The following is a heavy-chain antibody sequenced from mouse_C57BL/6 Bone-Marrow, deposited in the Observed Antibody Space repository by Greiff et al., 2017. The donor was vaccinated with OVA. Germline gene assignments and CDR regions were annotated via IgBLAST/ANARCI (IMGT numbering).Heavy chain of an antibody. V-gene: IGHV1-81*01. CDR3: ARNYGSSYGYFDY. J-gene: IGHJ2*01. CDR2: IYPRSGNT. Sequence: VQGVESGAELARPGASVKLSCKASGYTFTSYGISWVKQRTGQGLEWIGEIYPRSGNTYYNEKFKGKATLTADKSSSTAYMELRSLTSEDSAVYFCARNYGSSYGYFDYWGQGTTLTVSS. D-gene: IGHD1-1*01. CDR1: GYTFTSYG.